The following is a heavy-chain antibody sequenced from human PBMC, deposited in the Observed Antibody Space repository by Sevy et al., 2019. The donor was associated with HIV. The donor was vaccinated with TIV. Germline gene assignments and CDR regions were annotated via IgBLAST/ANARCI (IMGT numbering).Heavy chain of an antibody. Sequence: GGSLRLSCAASGFIFNDYWMSWVRQAPGKGLAWVANIKQAGSEKYYVDSVKGRFTISRDNAKNSLSLQMNSVRAEDTAVYYWARDVSSPYGDYEGYYFDDWGQGNLVTVSS. J-gene: IGHJ4*02. V-gene: IGHV3-7*01. D-gene: IGHD4-17*01. CDR3: ARDVSSPYGDYEGYYFDD. CDR1: GFIFNDYW. CDR2: IKQAGSEK.